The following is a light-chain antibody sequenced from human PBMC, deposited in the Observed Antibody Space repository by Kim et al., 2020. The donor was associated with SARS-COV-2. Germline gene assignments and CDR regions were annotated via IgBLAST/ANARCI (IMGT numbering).Light chain of an antibody. CDR1: QSISSY. Sequence: LSPGDRAPFSCRASQSISSYFAWYQQKPGQAPRLLIYDASIMATGIPSRFSGSGSGTHFTLTISSLEPEDFAVYYCQQHYNWPFTFGQGTRLEIK. CDR3: QQHYNWPFT. V-gene: IGKV3-11*01. CDR2: DAS. J-gene: IGKJ5*01.